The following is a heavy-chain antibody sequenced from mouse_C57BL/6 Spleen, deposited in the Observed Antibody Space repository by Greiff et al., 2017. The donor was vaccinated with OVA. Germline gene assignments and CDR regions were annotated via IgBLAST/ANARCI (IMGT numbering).Heavy chain of an antibody. CDR3: TRPNGYYFDY. D-gene: IGHD2-2*01. V-gene: IGHV1-15*01. Sequence: VQLQQSGAELVRPGASVTLSCKASGYTFTDYEMHWVKQTPVHGLEWIGAIDPETGGTAYNQKFKGKAILTADKSSSTAYMELRSLTSEDSAVYYCTRPNGYYFDYWGQGTTLTVSS. J-gene: IGHJ2*01. CDR2: IDPETGGT. CDR1: GYTFTDYE.